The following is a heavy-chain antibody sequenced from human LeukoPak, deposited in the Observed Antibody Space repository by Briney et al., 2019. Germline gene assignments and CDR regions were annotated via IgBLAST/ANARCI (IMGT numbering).Heavy chain of an antibody. J-gene: IGHJ6*02. CDR3: ARVLLWFGESYGMDV. V-gene: IGHV3-74*01. CDR1: GFTFSSYW. Sequence: GGSLRLSCAASGFTFSSYWMHWVRQAPGKGLVWVSRINSDGSSTSYADSVKGRFTISRDNAKNTLYLQMNSLRAEDTAVYYCARVLLWFGESYGMDVWGQGTTVTVSS. CDR2: INSDGSST. D-gene: IGHD3-10*01.